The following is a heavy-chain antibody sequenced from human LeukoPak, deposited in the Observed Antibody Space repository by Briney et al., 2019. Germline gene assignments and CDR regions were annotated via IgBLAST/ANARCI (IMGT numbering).Heavy chain of an antibody. V-gene: IGHV1-18*01. J-gene: IGHJ4*02. D-gene: IGHD1-14*01. CDR2: ISVYNDNA. CDR1: GYTFSNYV. Sequence: ASVNVSCQASGYTFSNYVLTWVRQAPGQGLEWMGWISVYNDNAIYAQKFEGRVTMTTDTSTSTVYMELRSLRFDDTAVYYCARSGPKDWALDYWGRGTQVSVSS. CDR3: ARSGPKDWALDY.